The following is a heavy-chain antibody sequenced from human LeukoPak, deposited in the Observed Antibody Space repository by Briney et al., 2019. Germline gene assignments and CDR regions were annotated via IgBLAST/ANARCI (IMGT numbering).Heavy chain of an antibody. CDR3: ARDRASSSWYIFDY. CDR1: GGSFSGYY. CDR2: INHSGST. J-gene: IGHJ4*02. D-gene: IGHD6-13*01. V-gene: IGHV4-34*01. Sequence: PSETLSLTCAVYGGSFSGYYWSWIRQPPGKGLEWIGEINHSGSTNYNPSLKSRVTMSVDTSKNQFSLKLSSVTAADTAVYYCARDRASSSWYIFDYWGQGTLVTVSS.